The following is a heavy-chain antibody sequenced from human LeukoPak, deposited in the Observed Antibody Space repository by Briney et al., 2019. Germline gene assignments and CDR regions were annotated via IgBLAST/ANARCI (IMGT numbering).Heavy chain of an antibody. CDR1: GYTFTGYY. CDR2: INPNSGDT. D-gene: IGHD3-22*01. Sequence: ASVKVSCKASGYTFTGYYMHWVRQAPGQGLEWMGWINPNSGDTNYAQKFQGRVTMTRDTSISTAYMELSRLRSDDTAVYYCARPIYYYDSSGYYYDNFDYWGQGTLVTVSS. V-gene: IGHV1-2*02. J-gene: IGHJ4*02. CDR3: ARPIYYYDSSGYYYDNFDY.